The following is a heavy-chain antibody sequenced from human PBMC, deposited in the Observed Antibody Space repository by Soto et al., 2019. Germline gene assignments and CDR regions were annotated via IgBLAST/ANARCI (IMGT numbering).Heavy chain of an antibody. J-gene: IGHJ3*01. CDR3: ARARWYDAFDV. Sequence: PSETLSLTCAVSGFFISSGNYWGWIRKPPGKGLEWIGSIFHGGNTYYNPSLKSRVTNSVDMSKNQFALKLNSVTAADTAVYYCARARWYDAFDVWGQGTVVTVSS. CDR2: IFHGGNT. V-gene: IGHV4-38-2*01. D-gene: IGHD2-15*01. CDR1: GFFISSGNY.